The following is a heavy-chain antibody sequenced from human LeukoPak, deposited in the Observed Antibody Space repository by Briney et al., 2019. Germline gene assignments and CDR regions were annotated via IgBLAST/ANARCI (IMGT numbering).Heavy chain of an antibody. D-gene: IGHD5-12*01. V-gene: IGHV3-23*01. Sequence: GGSLRLSCAASGFTFSSYAMSWVRQAPGKGLEWVSAISGSGGSTYYAASVKGRFTISWDTSKNTLFLQMSSLRGDDTAVYYCVKAIVPTTRPFDAWGQGTPVTVSS. CDR3: VKAIVPTTRPFDA. J-gene: IGHJ4*02. CDR1: GFTFSSYA. CDR2: ISGSGGST.